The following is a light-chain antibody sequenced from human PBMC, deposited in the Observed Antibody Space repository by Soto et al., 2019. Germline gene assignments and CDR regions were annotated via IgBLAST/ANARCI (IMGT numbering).Light chain of an antibody. Sequence: DIVLTQSPGTLSLSPGEGATLSCRASQSVSSYLAWYQLKPGQAPRLLIYGVSTRATGIPARFSGSGSGTEFTLTISSLQSEDVAVYYCQQYSDWPSITFGQGTRLEIK. CDR1: QSVSSY. J-gene: IGKJ5*01. V-gene: IGKV3-15*01. CDR3: QQYSDWPSIT. CDR2: GVS.